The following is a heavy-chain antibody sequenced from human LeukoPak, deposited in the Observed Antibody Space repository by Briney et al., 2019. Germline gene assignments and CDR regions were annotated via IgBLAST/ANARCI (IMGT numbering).Heavy chain of an antibody. CDR1: GYTLTELS. CDR3: ATGGYSGYDRYYYYGMDV. V-gene: IGHV1-24*01. J-gene: IGHJ6*02. CDR2: FDPEDGET. D-gene: IGHD5-12*01. Sequence: ASVKVSCKVSGYTLTELSMHWVRQAPGKGLEWMGGFDPEDGETIYAQKFQGRVTMTEDTSTDTAYMELSSLRPEDTAVYYCATGGYSGYDRYYYYGMDVWGQGTTVTVSS.